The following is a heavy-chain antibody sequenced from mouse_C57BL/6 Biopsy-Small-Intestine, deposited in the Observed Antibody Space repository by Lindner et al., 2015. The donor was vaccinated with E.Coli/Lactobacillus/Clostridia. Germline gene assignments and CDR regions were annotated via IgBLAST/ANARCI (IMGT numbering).Heavy chain of an antibody. CDR2: FHPYNDDA. V-gene: IGHV1-47*01. D-gene: IGHD4-1*01. CDR1: GYTFTTYP. J-gene: IGHJ2*01. Sequence: VQLQESGAELAKPGASVKMSCKASGYTFTTYPIEWMKQNHGKGLEWIGNFHPYNDDAKYNEKFKGRAALTVEKSSSTVYLELSRLTSDDSAVYYCGILGFEYWGQGTTLTVSS. CDR3: GILGFEY.